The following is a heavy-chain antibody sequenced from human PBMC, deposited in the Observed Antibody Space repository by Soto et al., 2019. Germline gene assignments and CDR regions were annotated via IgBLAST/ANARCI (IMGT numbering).Heavy chain of an antibody. CDR2: ISSSSSYI. Sequence: GGSLRLSCAASGFTFSSYSMNWVRQAPGKGLEWVSSISSSSSYIYYADSVKGRFTISRDNAKNSLYLQMNSLRAEDTAVYYCARLYYDILTGYPIDPWGQGTLVTVSS. CDR3: ARLYYDILTGYPIDP. CDR1: GFTFSSYS. J-gene: IGHJ5*02. D-gene: IGHD3-9*01. V-gene: IGHV3-21*01.